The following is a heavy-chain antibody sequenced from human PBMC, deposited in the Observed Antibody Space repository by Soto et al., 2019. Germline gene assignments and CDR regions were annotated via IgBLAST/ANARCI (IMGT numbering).Heavy chain of an antibody. Sequence: PSETLSLTCAVSGYSISSGYYWGWMRQPPGKGLEWIGSVYDTGSTYYNPSLKSRVTISLDTSKNQFSLKLSSVTAADTAVYYCERESCVSTSCYNKVDYWGQGTLVTVS. D-gene: IGHD2-2*02. CDR3: ERESCVSTSCYNKVDY. CDR1: GYSISSGYY. V-gene: IGHV4-38-2*02. CDR2: VYDTGST. J-gene: IGHJ4*02.